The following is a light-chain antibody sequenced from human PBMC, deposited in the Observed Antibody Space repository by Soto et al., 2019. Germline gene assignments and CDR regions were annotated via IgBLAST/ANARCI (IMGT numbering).Light chain of an antibody. J-gene: IGKJ1*01. CDR2: GAS. CDR3: QQYHTSPLT. CDR1: QSVSSSY. Sequence: EMVLTQSPGTLSLSPGERATFSCRASQSVSSSYIAWYQQKRGQAPRRLIYGASIRATGIPDRFSGSGSGTDFTLTISRLEPEDFALYYCQQYHTSPLTFGQGTKLQIK. V-gene: IGKV3-20*01.